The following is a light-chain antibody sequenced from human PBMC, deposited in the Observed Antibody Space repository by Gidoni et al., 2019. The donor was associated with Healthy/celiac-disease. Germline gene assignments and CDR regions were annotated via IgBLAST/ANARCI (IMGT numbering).Light chain of an antibody. CDR1: SSDVGGYNC. CDR2: DVS. CDR3: CSYAGSYTFEVV. Sequence: QSALTQPRSVSGSPGQSVTISCTGTSSDVGGYNCVSWYQQHPGKAPKLMIYDVSKRPSGVPDRFSGSKSGNTASLTISGLQAEDEADYYCCSYAGSYTFEVVFGGGTKLTVL. J-gene: IGLJ2*01. V-gene: IGLV2-11*01.